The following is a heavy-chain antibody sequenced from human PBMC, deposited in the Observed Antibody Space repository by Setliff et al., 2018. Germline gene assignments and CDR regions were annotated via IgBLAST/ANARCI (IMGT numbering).Heavy chain of an antibody. CDR1: GATFSSYG. CDR3: ARVGFRGVMSAYFDF. V-gene: IGHV1-69*05. J-gene: IGHJ4*02. CDR2: TIPMFGTT. D-gene: IGHD3-10*01. Sequence: ASVKVSCKASGATFSSYGISWVRQAPGQGLEWMGGTIPMFGTTEYAQKFQGRLTIITDESTNTAFMQLSSLRSEDTAVYYCARVGFRGVMSAYFDFWGQGTQVTVSS.